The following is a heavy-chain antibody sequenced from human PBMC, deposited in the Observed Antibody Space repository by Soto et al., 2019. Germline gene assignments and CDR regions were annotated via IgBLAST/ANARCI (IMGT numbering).Heavy chain of an antibody. CDR3: ARLVSVERNWFDP. CDR1: GGSISSYY. D-gene: IGHD1-1*01. CDR2: IYYSGST. V-gene: IGHV4-59*08. J-gene: IGHJ5*02. Sequence: SETLSLTCTVSGGSISSYYWSWIRQPPGKGLEWIGYIYYSGSTNYNPSLKSRVTISVDTSKNQFSLKLSSVTAADTAVYYCARLVSVERNWFDPWGQGTLVTVSS.